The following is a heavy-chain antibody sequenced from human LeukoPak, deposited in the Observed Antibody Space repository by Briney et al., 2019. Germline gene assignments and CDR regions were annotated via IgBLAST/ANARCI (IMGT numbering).Heavy chain of an antibody. D-gene: IGHD3-3*01. CDR1: GGSISSRSYY. Sequence: PSETLSLTCTVSGGSISSRSYYWGWIPPPQGKGLEWIGSVYYSGSTYYNPSLKSRVTISVDTSKNQFSLKLSSVTAADTAVYYCARSGSRRGYLFDYWGQGTLVTVSS. J-gene: IGHJ4*02. CDR2: VYYSGST. V-gene: IGHV4-39*01. CDR3: ARSGSRRGYLFDY.